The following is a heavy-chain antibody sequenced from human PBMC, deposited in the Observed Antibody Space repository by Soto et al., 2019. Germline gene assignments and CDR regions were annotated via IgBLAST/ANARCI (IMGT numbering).Heavy chain of an antibody. CDR3: ARGSGWIYFQN. J-gene: IGHJ1*01. D-gene: IGHD6-19*01. Sequence: QVQLVQSGAEVKKPGSSVKVSCKTSGGTFNNSTISWVRQAPGQGLEWMGGIIPIFGTATYAQKFQGRVTIIADESTSSAYRELTSLRYDDTAVYYCARGSGWIYFQNWGQGTLVTVSS. V-gene: IGHV1-69*12. CDR2: IIPIFGTA. CDR1: GGTFNNST.